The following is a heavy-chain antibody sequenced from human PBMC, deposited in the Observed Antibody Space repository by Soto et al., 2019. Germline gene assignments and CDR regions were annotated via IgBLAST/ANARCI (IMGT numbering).Heavy chain of an antibody. Sequence: GESLKLYCKGSGYTFTNYWIGWVRQMPGKGPEWMGIIYPGDSDTKYNPSFPDQVTISADKSITTTYLQWSSLKDSDTAIYYCAASIFYYGMDVWGQGTTVTVSS. CDR2: IYPGDSDT. V-gene: IGHV5-51*01. CDR1: GYTFTNYW. CDR3: AASIFYYGMDV. J-gene: IGHJ6*02.